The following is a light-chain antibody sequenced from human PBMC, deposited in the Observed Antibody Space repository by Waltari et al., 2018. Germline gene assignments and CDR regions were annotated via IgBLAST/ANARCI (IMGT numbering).Light chain of an antibody. Sequence: EIVLTQSPATLSLSPGETATLSCRASQSVGMYFAWYQQKPGQAPRLLIYDASNRATGIPAMFSGSGSGTDFTLTIASLEPEDFAVYICQQRSNSIFTFGPGTKLDIK. CDR3: QQRSNSIFT. V-gene: IGKV3-11*01. J-gene: IGKJ3*01. CDR1: QSVGMY. CDR2: DAS.